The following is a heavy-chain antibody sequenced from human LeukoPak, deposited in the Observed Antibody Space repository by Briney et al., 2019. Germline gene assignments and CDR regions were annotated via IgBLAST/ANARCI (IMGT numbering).Heavy chain of an antibody. V-gene: IGHV3-21*01. CDR1: GFTFSSYS. J-gene: IGHJ4*02. CDR3: ARDRGDFWSGYYYDY. Sequence: GASLRLSCAASGFTFSSYSMNWVRRAPGKGLEWVSSISSSSSYIYYADSVKGRFTISRDNAKNSLYLQMNSLRAEDTAVYYCARDRGDFWSGYYYDYWGQGTLVTVSS. D-gene: IGHD3-3*01. CDR2: ISSSSSYI.